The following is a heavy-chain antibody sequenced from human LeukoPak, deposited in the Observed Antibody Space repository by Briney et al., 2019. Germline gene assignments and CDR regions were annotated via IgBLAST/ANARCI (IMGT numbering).Heavy chain of an antibody. CDR1: GYSISNAYY. V-gene: IGHV4-38-2*02. CDR2: LYHSGST. J-gene: IGHJ4*02. Sequence: SETLSLTCSVSGYSISNAYYWAWIRQPPGKGLEWIGSLYHSGSTYYNPSLKSRVTTSVDTSKNRFSLKLTSVTAADTSVYFCARVLSVAGSLDIWGQGTLVTVST. D-gene: IGHD3-10*01. CDR3: ARVLSVAGSLDI.